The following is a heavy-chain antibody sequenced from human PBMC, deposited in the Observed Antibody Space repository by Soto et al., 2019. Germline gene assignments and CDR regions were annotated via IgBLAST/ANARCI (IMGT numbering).Heavy chain of an antibody. CDR2: IYYSGST. CDR3: ARWEAARQLADNGFDP. D-gene: IGHD6-6*01. J-gene: IGHJ5*02. CDR1: NGSISSGGSF. V-gene: IGHV4-30-4*01. Sequence: QVQLQESGPGLVKPSQTLSLTCTVSNGSISSGGSFWSWIRQPPGKGLEWIGYIYYSGSTYHNPSLKSRATISVDTSKNQFSLKLRSVTAADTAVYYCARWEAARQLADNGFDPWGRGSLVTVSS.